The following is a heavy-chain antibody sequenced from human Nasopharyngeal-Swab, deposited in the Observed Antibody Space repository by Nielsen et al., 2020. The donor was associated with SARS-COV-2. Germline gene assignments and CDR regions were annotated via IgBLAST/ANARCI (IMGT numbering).Heavy chain of an antibody. Sequence: SETLSLTCTVSGGSTNSYYCYWIRQPPGRGLEWIGYASNSGSTEYSPSLKRRATISVDTSNNQFSLKLSSVTAADTAVYFCARVQVDDDFWTGYHFDYWGQGTLVTVSS. CDR2: ASNSGST. J-gene: IGHJ4*02. CDR1: GGSTNSYY. D-gene: IGHD3/OR15-3a*01. CDR3: ARVQVDDDFWTGYHFDY. V-gene: IGHV4-59*01.